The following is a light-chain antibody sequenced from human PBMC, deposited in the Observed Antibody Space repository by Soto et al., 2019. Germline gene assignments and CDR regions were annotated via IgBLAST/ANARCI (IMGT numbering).Light chain of an antibody. CDR1: QGISSY. Sequence: DIQLTQSPSFLSASVGDRVTITCRASQGISSYLAWYQQKPGKAPKLLIYAASTLQSGVPSRFSGSGSGTESKLTSGGLQPEDFTTYYCQQLNSYPPWTFGQGTKVEVK. V-gene: IGKV1-9*01. CDR2: AAS. J-gene: IGKJ1*01. CDR3: QQLNSYPPWT.